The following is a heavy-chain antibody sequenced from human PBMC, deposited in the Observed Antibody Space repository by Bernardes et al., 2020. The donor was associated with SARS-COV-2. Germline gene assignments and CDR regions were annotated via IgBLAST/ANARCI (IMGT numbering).Heavy chain of an antibody. D-gene: IGHD1-20*01. V-gene: IGHV3-30*18. CDR3: AKDLYNWNDVFTFDY. CDR2: ISYDGSNK. Sequence: GGSLRLSCAASGFTFSSYGMHWVRQAPGKGLEWVAVISYDGSNKYYADSVKGRFTISRDNSKNTLYLQMNSLRAEDTAVYYCAKDLYNWNDVFTFDYWGQGTLVTVSS. CDR1: GFTFSSYG. J-gene: IGHJ4*02.